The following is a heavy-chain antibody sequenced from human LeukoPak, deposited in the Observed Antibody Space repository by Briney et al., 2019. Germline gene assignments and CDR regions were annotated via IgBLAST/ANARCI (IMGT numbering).Heavy chain of an antibody. CDR2: INPNSDGT. J-gene: IGHJ4*02. D-gene: IGHD3-10*01. CDR3: ARDRVLLWFGESQYYTY. Sequence: ASVKVSCKASGYTFTGYYMHWVRQAPGQGLEWMGWINPNSDGTNYAQKFQGRVTMTRDTSISTDYMELSRLRSDDTAVYYCARDRVLLWFGESQYYTYWGQGTLVTVSS. CDR1: GYTFTGYY. V-gene: IGHV1-2*02.